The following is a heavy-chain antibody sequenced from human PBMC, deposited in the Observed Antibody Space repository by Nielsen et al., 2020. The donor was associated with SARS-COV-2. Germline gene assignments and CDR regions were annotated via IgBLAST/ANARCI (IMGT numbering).Heavy chain of an antibody. CDR2: IYYSGST. Sequence: SETLSLTCTVSGGSISSSSYYWGWIRQPPGKGLEWIGYIYYSGSTNYNPSLKSRVTISVDTSKNQFSLKLSSVTAADTAVYYCARDKWELLNGMDVWGQGTTVTISS. CDR1: GGSISSSSYY. J-gene: IGHJ6*02. V-gene: IGHV4-61*01. CDR3: ARDKWELLNGMDV. D-gene: IGHD1-26*01.